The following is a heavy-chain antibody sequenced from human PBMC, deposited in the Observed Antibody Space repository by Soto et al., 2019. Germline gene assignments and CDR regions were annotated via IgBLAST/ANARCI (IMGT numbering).Heavy chain of an antibody. CDR2: IRPSTSDT. D-gene: IGHD6-6*01. CDR3: AAGDSSIAARLGKF. Sequence: GEPLQISYKGSGYNFANYWIGWVRQMSGKGLEWMGIIRPSTSDTHYSPSFHGQVTISADKSISTAYLQWSSLKASDTAMYYCAAGDSSIAARLGKFWGQGTLVTVSS. V-gene: IGHV5-51*01. CDR1: GYNFANYW. J-gene: IGHJ4*02.